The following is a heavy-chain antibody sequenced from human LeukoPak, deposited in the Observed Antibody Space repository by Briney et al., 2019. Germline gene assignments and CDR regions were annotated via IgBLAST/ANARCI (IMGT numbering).Heavy chain of an antibody. CDR1: GFTSSNYN. CDR3: ARVWDGYSGEDY. Sequence: PGGSLRLSCAASGFTSSNYNMIWVRQAPGKGLESVSYISSSGSIMHYADSVRGRFTISRDNAKKSLYLQMNSLRAEDTAVYYCARVWDGYSGEDYWGQGTLVTVSS. J-gene: IGHJ4*02. D-gene: IGHD5-18*01. CDR2: ISSSGSIM. V-gene: IGHV3-48*01.